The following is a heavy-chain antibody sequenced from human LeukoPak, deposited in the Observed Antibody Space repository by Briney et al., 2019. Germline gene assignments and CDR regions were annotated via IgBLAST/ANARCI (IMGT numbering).Heavy chain of an antibody. J-gene: IGHJ6*03. CDR1: GFIVSSNY. V-gene: IGHV3-66*01. Sequence: PGGSLRLSCAAFGFIVSSNYMSWVRQAPGKGLEWVSVIYSGGSTYYADSVKGRFTISRDNSKNTLYLQMNSLRAEDTAVYYCARDNYYYYMDVWGKGTTVTISS. CDR3: ARDNYYYYMDV. CDR2: IYSGGST.